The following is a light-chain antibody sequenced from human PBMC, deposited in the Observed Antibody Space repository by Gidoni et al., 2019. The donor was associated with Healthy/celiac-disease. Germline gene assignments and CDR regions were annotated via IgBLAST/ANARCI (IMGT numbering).Light chain of an antibody. CDR3: QAWDSSTAV. Sequence: SYEVTQPPSVSVSPGQTASITCSGDKLGDKYACWYRQKPGQSPVLVIYQDNKRPSGIPERCSGSNSGNTATLTISGTQAMDEADYYCQAWDSSTAVFGGGTKLTVL. CDR1: KLGDKY. V-gene: IGLV3-1*01. J-gene: IGLJ2*01. CDR2: QDN.